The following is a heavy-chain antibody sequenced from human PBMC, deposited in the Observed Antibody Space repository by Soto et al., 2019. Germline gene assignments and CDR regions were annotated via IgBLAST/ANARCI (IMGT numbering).Heavy chain of an antibody. D-gene: IGHD3-22*01. CDR3: VRDYYDTSGYPNTFDM. CDR1: GFTLSRHT. V-gene: IGHV3-21*01. J-gene: IGHJ3*02. Sequence: VGSLRLSCAASGFTLSRHTMNWVRQAPGKGLEWVSFIGSRTSDIYYADSVKGRFTISRDNAKNSLYLDLTRLRAEDTAVYFCVRDYYDTSGYPNTFDMWGQGAMLTVSS. CDR2: IGSRTSDI.